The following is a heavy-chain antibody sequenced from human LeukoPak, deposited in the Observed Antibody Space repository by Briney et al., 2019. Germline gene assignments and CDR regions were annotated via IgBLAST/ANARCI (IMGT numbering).Heavy chain of an antibody. D-gene: IGHD6-6*01. CDR3: ARHPRQAAFDI. V-gene: IGHV4-59*08. Sequence: SETLSLTCTVSGGSISSYYWSWIRQPPGKGLEWIGYIYYSGSTNYNPSLKSRVTISVDTSKNQFSLKLSSVAAADTAVYYCARHPRQAAFDIWGQGTMVTVPS. J-gene: IGHJ3*02. CDR2: IYYSGST. CDR1: GGSISSYY.